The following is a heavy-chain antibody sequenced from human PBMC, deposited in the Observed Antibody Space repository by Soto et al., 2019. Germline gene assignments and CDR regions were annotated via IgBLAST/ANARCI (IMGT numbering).Heavy chain of an antibody. CDR1: GDSVSSNSAA. V-gene: IGHV6-1*01. CDR3: AGMQEGALAF. CDR2: TYYRSKWYN. J-gene: IGHJ4*02. D-gene: IGHD1-26*01. Sequence: SQTLSLTCAISGDSVSSNSAAWNCIIQSPSRCLEWLGRTYYRSKWYNEYAVSVKSRITIKPDTSKNQFSLQLSSVIPEDTAVYYCAGMQEGALAFWGQGTLVTVSS.